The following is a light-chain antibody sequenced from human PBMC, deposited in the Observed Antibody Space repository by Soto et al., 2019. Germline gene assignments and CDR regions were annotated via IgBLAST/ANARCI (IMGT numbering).Light chain of an antibody. CDR2: GAS. V-gene: IGKV1-39*01. CDR3: QQSYSNPTT. CDR1: QSISSY. J-gene: IGKJ4*01. Sequence: DIQMTQSPSSLSASVGDRVTITCRASQSISSYLNWYQQKPGKAPKLLIYGASSVQSGVPSTFSGSGSGTEFTLTISSPQPDDSATYYCQQSYSNPTTFGGGTKVEIK.